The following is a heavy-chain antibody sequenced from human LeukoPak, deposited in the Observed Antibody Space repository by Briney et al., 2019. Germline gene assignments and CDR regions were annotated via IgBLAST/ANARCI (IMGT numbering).Heavy chain of an antibody. CDR3: AKAARGYSLVYYFDY. CDR1: GFTFDDYA. Sequence: GGSLRLSCAASGFTFDDYAMQWVRQAPGKGLEWVSGISWNSGSIGYADSVKGRFTISRDNAKNSLYLQMNSLRAEDTALYYCAKAARGYSLVYYFDYWGQGTLVTVSS. CDR2: ISWNSGSI. D-gene: IGHD5-18*01. V-gene: IGHV3-9*01. J-gene: IGHJ4*02.